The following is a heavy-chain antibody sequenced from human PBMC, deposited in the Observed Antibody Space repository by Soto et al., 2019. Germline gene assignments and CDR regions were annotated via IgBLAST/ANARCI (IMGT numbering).Heavy chain of an antibody. CDR2: INHSGST. CDR3: AREGFRYSGYIV. CDR1: GGSFSGYY. J-gene: IGHJ3*01. Sequence: QVQLQQWGAGLLKPSETLSLTCAVYGGSFSGYYWSWIRQPPGKGLEWIGEINHSGSTNYNPSLKSRVTISVVTSKNQFSLKLSSVTAADTAVYYCAREGFRYSGYIVWGQGTMVTVSS. D-gene: IGHD5-12*01. V-gene: IGHV4-34*01.